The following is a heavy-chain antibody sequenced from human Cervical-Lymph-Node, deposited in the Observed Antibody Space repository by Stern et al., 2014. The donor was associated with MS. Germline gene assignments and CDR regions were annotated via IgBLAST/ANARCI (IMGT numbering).Heavy chain of an antibody. CDR3: ARGLLGSENAFDI. D-gene: IGHD2-15*01. V-gene: IGHV1-18*01. CDR1: GYNFTSYG. Sequence: VQLVESGAEVKKPGASVKVSCKASGYNFTSYGISWVRQAPGQGLEWMGWNSASNGNTDEAPKLQGRVTMTTDTSTGTAYIELRILRSDDTAVYYCARGLLGSENAFDIWGQGTMVTVSS. CDR2: NSASNGNT. J-gene: IGHJ3*02.